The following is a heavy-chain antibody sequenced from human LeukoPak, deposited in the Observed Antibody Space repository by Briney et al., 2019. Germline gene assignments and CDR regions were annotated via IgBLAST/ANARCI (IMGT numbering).Heavy chain of an antibody. CDR1: GFIFSSYG. V-gene: IGHV3-48*01. D-gene: IGHD5-24*01. CDR2: ISIGSSTT. CDR3: ARDDSGYNSDY. J-gene: IGHJ4*02. Sequence: PGGSLRLSCAASGFIFSSYGMNWVRQAPGKGLEWVSYISIGSSTTHYADSVKGRFTISRDNAKNSLYLQMNSLRAEDTAVYYCARDDSGYNSDYWGQGTLVTVSS.